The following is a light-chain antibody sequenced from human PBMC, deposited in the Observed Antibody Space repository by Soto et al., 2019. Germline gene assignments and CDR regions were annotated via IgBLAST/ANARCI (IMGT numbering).Light chain of an antibody. CDR2: DAS. CDR1: QNINNW. V-gene: IGKV1-5*01. Sequence: DIQMTQSPSTLSASVGDRVTITCRASQNINNWLAWYQQKPGKVPKLLIYDASSLESGVPSRFSGSGSGTEFTLTISSLQPDDFATYYCQQYNCYFGPGTKVDIK. CDR3: QQYNCY. J-gene: IGKJ3*01.